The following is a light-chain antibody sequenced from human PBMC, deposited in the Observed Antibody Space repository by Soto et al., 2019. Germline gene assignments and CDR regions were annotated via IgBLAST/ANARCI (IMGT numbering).Light chain of an antibody. J-gene: IGKJ2*01. Sequence: EIVLTQSPGTLSLSPGERATLSCRASQSVSSSYLAWYQQKPGQAPRLLIYGASSRATGIPDRFSGSGSGTEFNITISRLEPEDFEVYYCQQYGSSPLYTFGQGTKLEIK. CDR3: QQYGSSPLYT. CDR2: GAS. CDR1: QSVSSSY. V-gene: IGKV3-20*01.